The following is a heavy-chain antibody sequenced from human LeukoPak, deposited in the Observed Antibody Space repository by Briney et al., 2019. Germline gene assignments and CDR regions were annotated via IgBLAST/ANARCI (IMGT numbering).Heavy chain of an antibody. D-gene: IGHD4-17*01. CDR1: GFTFDDYA. CDR3: AREATTVTLYYYYGMDV. Sequence: GGSLRLSCAASGFTFDDYAMHWVRQAPGKGLEWVSGISWNSGSIGYADSVKGRFTISRDNAKNSLYLQMNSLRAEDTAVYYCAREATTVTLYYYYGMDVWGQGTTVTVSS. J-gene: IGHJ6*02. V-gene: IGHV3-9*01. CDR2: ISWNSGSI.